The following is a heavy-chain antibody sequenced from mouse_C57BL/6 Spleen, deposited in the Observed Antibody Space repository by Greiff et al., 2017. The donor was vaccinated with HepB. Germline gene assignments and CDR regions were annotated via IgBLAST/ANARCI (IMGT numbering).Heavy chain of an antibody. CDR1: GYSITSGYY. CDR2: ISYDGSN. V-gene: IGHV3-6*01. J-gene: IGHJ2*01. D-gene: IGHD1-1*01. CDR3: ARGGGITTVLFDY. Sequence: EVKLQESGPGLVKPSQSLSLTCSVSGYSITSGYYWNWIQQSPGNNLEWMGYISYDGSNNYNPSLKNRISITRDTSKNQFFLKLNSVTTEDTATYYCARGGGITTVLFDYWGQGTTLTVSS.